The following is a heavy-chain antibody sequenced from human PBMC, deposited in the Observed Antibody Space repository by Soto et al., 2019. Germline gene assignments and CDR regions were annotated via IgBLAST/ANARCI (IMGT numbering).Heavy chain of an antibody. V-gene: IGHV4-31*03. CDR3: ARGTEVASFDN. CDR2: IDYSGTA. D-gene: IGHD1-1*01. Sequence: QVQLQESGPGLEKPSQTLSLTGTVSGGSISSGGYYWSWIRQRPGKGLEWIGYIDYSGTAYYNPSLKSRVTISGDTSNNHFSLNLSSVTAADTAVYYCARGTEVASFDNWGQGTLVTVSS. CDR1: GGSISSGGYY. J-gene: IGHJ4*02.